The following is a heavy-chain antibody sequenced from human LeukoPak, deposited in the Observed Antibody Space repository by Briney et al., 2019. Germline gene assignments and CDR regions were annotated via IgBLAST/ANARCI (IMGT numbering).Heavy chain of an antibody. V-gene: IGHV1-69*05. D-gene: IGHD3-10*01. CDR1: GGTFSSYA. CDR3: ARDHYYGPGSYTGEIDY. Sequence: SVKVSCKASGGTFSSYAISWVRQAPGQGLEWMGRIIPIFGTANYAQKFQGRVTMTRDTSISTAYMELSRLRSDDTAVYYCARDHYYGPGSYTGEIDYWGQGTLVTVSS. J-gene: IGHJ4*02. CDR2: IIPIFGTA.